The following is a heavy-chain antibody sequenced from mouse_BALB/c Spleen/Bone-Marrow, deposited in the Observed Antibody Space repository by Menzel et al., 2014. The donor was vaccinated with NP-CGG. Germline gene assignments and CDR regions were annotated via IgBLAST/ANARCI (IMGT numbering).Heavy chain of an antibody. CDR2: VSPYNGGT. CDR3: ARFPNYSYAMDY. J-gene: IGHJ4*01. V-gene: IGHV1-19*01. Sequence: EVQLQQSGPELVKPGASVKMSCKASGYTFTDYYMDWVKQSHGESFEWIGRVSPYNGGTSYNQKFKGKATLTVDKSSSTAYMELNSLTSEDSAVYYCARFPNYSYAMDYWGQGTSVTVSS. CDR1: GYTFTDYY. D-gene: IGHD2-1*01.